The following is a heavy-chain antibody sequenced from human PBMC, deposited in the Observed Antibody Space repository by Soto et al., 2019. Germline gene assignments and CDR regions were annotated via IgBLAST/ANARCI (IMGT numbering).Heavy chain of an antibody. Sequence: GGPIRHSYTASEINIGGHYGSWIRQEPGTGLEWVSVIYRSGSTYYADSVKGRFTISRDNSKNTVYLQMNSLRAEDTDVYYCARVREFEGFGGITYFDYWGLGTLVTVSS. CDR3: ARVREFEGFGGITYFDY. CDR2: IYRSGST. D-gene: IGHD3-16*01. CDR1: EINIGGHY. J-gene: IGHJ4*02. V-gene: IGHV3-53*01.